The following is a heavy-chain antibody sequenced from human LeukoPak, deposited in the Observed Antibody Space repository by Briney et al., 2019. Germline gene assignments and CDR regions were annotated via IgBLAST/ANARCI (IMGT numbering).Heavy chain of an antibody. CDR1: GFTFSSYA. CDR2: ISGSGGNT. CDR3: VGGGF. V-gene: IGHV3-23*01. D-gene: IGHD2-15*01. Sequence: GGSLRLSCAASGFTFSSYAMAWVRQAPGKGLQWVSSISGSGGNTYYADSVKGRFTISRDNSKDTVDLHMNSLRAEDSAMYYCVGGGFWGQGTLVTVSS. J-gene: IGHJ4*02.